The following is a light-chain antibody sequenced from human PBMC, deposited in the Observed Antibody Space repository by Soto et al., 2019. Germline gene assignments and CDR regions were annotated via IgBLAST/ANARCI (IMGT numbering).Light chain of an antibody. CDR1: SSNIGSNY. V-gene: IGLV1-51*01. CDR3: GTWDSSLSAGV. Sequence: QSVLTQPPSVSAAPGQRVTISCSGSSSNIGSNYLSWYQQLPGTAPKLLIYDNYKRPSGIPDRFSGSKSATSATLDITGLQTGDEADYYCGTWDSSLSAGVFGGGTKVTVL. J-gene: IGLJ2*01. CDR2: DNY.